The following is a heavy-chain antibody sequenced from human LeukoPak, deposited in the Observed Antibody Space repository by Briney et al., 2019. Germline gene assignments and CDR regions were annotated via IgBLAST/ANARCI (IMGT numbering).Heavy chain of an antibody. D-gene: IGHD3-10*01. CDR3: ASMVRGVIIGTYFDY. CDR2: INHSGST. J-gene: IGHJ4*02. CDR1: GGSISSYY. Sequence: SETLSLTCTVSGGSISSYYWSWIRQPPGKGLEWIGEINHSGSTNYNPSLKSRVTISVDTSKNQFSLKLSSVTAADTAVYYCASMVRGVIIGTYFDYWGQGTLVTVSS. V-gene: IGHV4-34*01.